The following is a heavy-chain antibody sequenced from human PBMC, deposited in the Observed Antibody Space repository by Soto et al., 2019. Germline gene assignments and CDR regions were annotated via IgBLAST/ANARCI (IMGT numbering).Heavy chain of an antibody. CDR1: GGTFKSYA. CDR2: IMPIFGTA. Sequence: QVQLVQSGAEVKKPGASVKVSCKASGGTFKSYAISWVRQAPGQGLEWLGGIMPIFGTADYAQKLQGRVTVTADESTSTAYIEPSSLRSKDLAVHYCANWKDTNPHFGNYYYGMDIWGQGTTVTVS. V-gene: IGHV1-69*12. CDR3: ANWKDTNPHFGNYYYGMDI. D-gene: IGHD1-1*01. J-gene: IGHJ6*02.